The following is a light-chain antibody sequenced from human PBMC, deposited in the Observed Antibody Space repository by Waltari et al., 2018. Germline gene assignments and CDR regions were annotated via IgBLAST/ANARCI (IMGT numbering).Light chain of an antibody. CDR2: DAS. CDR3: QQRSNWPPGAA. V-gene: IGKV3-11*01. CDR1: QSVSSY. Sequence: VLPQSPATLSLSAGERATLSCRASQSVSSYLAWYQQKPGQAPRLLIYDASNRATGIPARFSGSGSGTDFTLTISSLEPEDFAVYYCQQRSNWPPGAAFGGGTKVEIK. J-gene: IGKJ4*01.